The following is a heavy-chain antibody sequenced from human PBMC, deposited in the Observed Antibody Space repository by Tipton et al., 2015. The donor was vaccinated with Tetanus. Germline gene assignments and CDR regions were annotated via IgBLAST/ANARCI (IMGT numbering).Heavy chain of an antibody. D-gene: IGHD6-25*01. Sequence: LSLTCSVSGGSFSSSNFYWVWIRQAPGKGLEWVSGISSSGGSTYYADSVKGRFTISRDNSKNTLYLQMNRLRAEDTALYYCTKPGSDRTKGWFDPWGQGTLVTVSS. CDR2: ISSSGGST. V-gene: IGHV3-23*01. J-gene: IGHJ5*02. CDR3: TKPGSDRTKGWFDP. CDR1: GGSFSSSN.